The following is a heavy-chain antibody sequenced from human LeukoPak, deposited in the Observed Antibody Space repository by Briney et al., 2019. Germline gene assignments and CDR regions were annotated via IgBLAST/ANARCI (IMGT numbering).Heavy chain of an antibody. D-gene: IGHD2-2*02. V-gene: IGHV3-9*01. CDR1: GFTFDDYA. Sequence: GRSLRLSCAASGFTFDDYAMHWVRQAPGKGLEWVSGISWNSGSIGYADSVKGRFTISRDNAKNSLYLQMNSLRAEDTALYYCASYGSSTSCYNFYFDYWGQGTLVTVSS. CDR3: ASYGSSTSCYNFYFDY. CDR2: ISWNSGSI. J-gene: IGHJ4*02.